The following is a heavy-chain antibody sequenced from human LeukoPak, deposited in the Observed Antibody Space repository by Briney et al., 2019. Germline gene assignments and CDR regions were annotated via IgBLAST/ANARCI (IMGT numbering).Heavy chain of an antibody. D-gene: IGHD6-6*01. Sequence: PSETLSLTCTVSGGSISSYYWSWIRQPPGKGLEWIGYIYYSGSTNYNPSLKSRVTISVDTSKNQFSLKLSSVTAADTAVYYCARHTMAARDYWFDPWGQGTLVTVSS. CDR1: GGSISSYY. J-gene: IGHJ5*02. CDR3: ARHTMAARDYWFDP. V-gene: IGHV4-59*01. CDR2: IYYSGST.